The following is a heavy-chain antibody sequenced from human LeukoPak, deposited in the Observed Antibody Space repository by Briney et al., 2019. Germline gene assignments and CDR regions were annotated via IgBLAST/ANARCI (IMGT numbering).Heavy chain of an antibody. CDR2: IFHNGYT. CDR1: GASFSDYY. J-gene: IGHJ4*02. CDR3: AREVDTSGGY. D-gene: IGHD3-16*01. V-gene: IGHV4-34*12. Sequence: SETLSLTCAVYGASFSDYYWSWIRQPPGKGLEWIGDIFHNGYTNYNSSLRSRVTISVDTSKNQFSLKLSSVTAADTAVYYCAREVDTSGGYWGQGNLVIDSS.